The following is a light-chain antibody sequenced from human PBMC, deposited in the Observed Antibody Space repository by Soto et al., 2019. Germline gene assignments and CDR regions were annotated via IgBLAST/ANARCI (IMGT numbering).Light chain of an antibody. CDR1: SSNIGAGYD. Sequence: QLVLTQPPSVSGAPGQRVTISCTGSSSNIGAGYDVHWYRQLPGTAPQVLFAGNTNRPSGVPDRFSGSKSGTSASLAIAGLQAEDEADYYCQSYDSSLSGWVFGGGTKVTVL. CDR3: QSYDSSLSGWV. CDR2: GNT. V-gene: IGLV1-40*01. J-gene: IGLJ3*02.